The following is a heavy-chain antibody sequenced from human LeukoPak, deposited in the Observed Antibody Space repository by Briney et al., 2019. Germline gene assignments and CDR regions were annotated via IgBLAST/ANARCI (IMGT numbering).Heavy chain of an antibody. CDR1: GGSISSYY. J-gene: IGHJ6*02. CDR2: IYYSGST. CDR3: ARSAAAGTLYYYYGMDV. V-gene: IGHV4-59*08. D-gene: IGHD6-13*01. Sequence: PSETLSLTCTVSGGSISSYYWSWIRQPPGKGLEWIGYIYYSGSTNYNPSLKSRVTISVDTSKNQFSLKLSSVTAADTAVYYCARSAAAGTLYYYYGMDVWGQGTTVTVSS.